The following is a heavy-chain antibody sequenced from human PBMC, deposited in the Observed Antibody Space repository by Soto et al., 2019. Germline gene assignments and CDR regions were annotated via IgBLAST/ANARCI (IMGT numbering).Heavy chain of an antibody. CDR2: INHSGST. V-gene: IGHV4-34*01. D-gene: IGHD6-13*01. CDR1: GGSFSCDY. CDR3: ARSIAAAGWYFDY. Sequence: SETLSLACAVYGGSFSCDYWSCIRQPPGEVREWIGEINHSGSTNYNPSLKSRVTISVDTSKKQFSLKLSSVTAADTAVYYCARSIAAAGWYFDYWGQGTMVNVSS. J-gene: IGHJ4*02.